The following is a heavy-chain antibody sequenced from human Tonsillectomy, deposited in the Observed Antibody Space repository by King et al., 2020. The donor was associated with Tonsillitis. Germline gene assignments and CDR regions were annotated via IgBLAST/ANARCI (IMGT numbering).Heavy chain of an antibody. D-gene: IGHD1-26*01. CDR1: GYTFTSYG. J-gene: IGHJ3*02. V-gene: IGHV1-18*04. CDR3: ARDGVGATGTNDAFDI. CDR2: ISAYNGDT. Sequence: VQLMQSGAEVKKPGASVKVSCKASGYTFTSYGISWVRQAPGQGLEWMGWISAYNGDTNYAQKLQGRVTMTTDTSTSTASMELRSLRSDDTAVYYCARDGVGATGTNDAFDIWGQGTMVTVSS.